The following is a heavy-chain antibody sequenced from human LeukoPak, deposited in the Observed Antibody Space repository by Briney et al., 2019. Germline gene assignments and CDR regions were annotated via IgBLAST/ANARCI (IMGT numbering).Heavy chain of an antibody. Sequence: PSETLSLTCTVSGGSISSYYWSWIRQPPGKGLEWIGYIYYSGSTKYNPSLKSRVTISVDTSQNQFSLKLSSVTAADTAVYYCARDGYSGSDALWGQGTLVTVSS. D-gene: IGHD5-12*01. J-gene: IGHJ4*02. CDR1: GGSISSYY. CDR3: ARDGYSGSDAL. V-gene: IGHV4-59*01. CDR2: IYYSGST.